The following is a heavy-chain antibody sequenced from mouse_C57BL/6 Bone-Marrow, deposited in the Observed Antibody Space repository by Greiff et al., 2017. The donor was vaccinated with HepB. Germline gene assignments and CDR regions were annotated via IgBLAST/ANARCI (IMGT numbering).Heavy chain of an antibody. D-gene: IGHD1-1*01. CDR1: GYTFTSYT. Sequence: VQLQQSGAELARPGASVKMSCKASGYTFTSYTMHWVKQTPGQGLEWIGYINPSSGYTKYNQKFKDKATLTADKSSSTAYMQLSSLTSEDSAVYYCARGIYDYGSPFDYWGQGTTLTVSS. V-gene: IGHV1-4*01. J-gene: IGHJ2*01. CDR2: INPSSGYT. CDR3: ARGIYDYGSPFDY.